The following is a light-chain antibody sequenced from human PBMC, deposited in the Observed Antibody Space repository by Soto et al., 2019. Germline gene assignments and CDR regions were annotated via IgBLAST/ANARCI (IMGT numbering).Light chain of an antibody. Sequence: IPITQSPSTLFAYVGERVTITFLSSQSISSWSAWYQQKARKAPTLLIYDASSLESGHPSRFSGSGSGIDFTLTIISLQPDEFAVYYCQQRSNWITFGQGTRLE. J-gene: IGKJ5*01. V-gene: IGKV1-5*01. CDR1: QSISSW. CDR3: QQRSNWIT. CDR2: DAS.